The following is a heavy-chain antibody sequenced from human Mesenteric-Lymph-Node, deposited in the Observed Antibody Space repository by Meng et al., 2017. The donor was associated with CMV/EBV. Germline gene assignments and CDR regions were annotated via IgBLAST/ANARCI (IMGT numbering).Heavy chain of an antibody. CDR3: AKDLGRDTSGWSATYNYYGMDV. J-gene: IGHJ6*02. Sequence: SLKISCAASGFGFDDYAMHWVRQAPGKGLEWVSTISWNSGFVAYADSVKGRFTISRDNAKNSLDLQMNSLRGEDTAVYFCAKDLGRDTSGWSATYNYYGMDVWGQGTTVTVSS. V-gene: IGHV3-9*01. CDR1: GFGFDDYA. D-gene: IGHD6-13*01. CDR2: ISWNSGFV.